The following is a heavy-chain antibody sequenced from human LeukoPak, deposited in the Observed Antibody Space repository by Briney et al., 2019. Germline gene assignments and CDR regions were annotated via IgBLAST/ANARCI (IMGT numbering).Heavy chain of an antibody. CDR1: GYNFTRYW. CDR2: IYPGDSDT. V-gene: IGHV5-51*01. J-gene: IGHJ6*02. CDR3: ARGGGRFGTNYGMDI. D-gene: IGHD3-10*01. Sequence: GESLKISCQGSGYNFTRYWIAWVRQMPGEGLEWMGIIYPGDSDTRYSPSFQGQVTISADKSISTAHLQWRSLKDSDTAMYYCARGGGRFGTNYGMDIWGQGTTITVSS.